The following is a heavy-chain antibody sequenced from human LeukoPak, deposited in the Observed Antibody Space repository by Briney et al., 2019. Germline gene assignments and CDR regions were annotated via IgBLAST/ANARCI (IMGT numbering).Heavy chain of an antibody. CDR3: AREADSGYVFDY. V-gene: IGHV3-48*02. CDR1: GFTFSTYS. D-gene: IGHD5-12*01. Sequence: GGSLRLSCAASGFTFSTYSMNWVRQAPGKGLEWVSFISSTSTIYYADSVKGRFTISRANAKNSLYLQMNSLRDEDTAVYYCAREADSGYVFDYWGQGTLVTVSS. J-gene: IGHJ4*02. CDR2: ISSTSTI.